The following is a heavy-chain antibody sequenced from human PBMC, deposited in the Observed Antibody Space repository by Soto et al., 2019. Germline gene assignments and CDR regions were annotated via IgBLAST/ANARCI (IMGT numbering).Heavy chain of an antibody. CDR2: IYSSGST. J-gene: IGHJ5*02. Sequence: NPSETLSLTCTVSRGSISSYYWSWIRQPPGKGLEWIGYIYSSGSTNYNPSLKSRVSMSEDTSKNQFSLKLSSVTAADTAVYYCARGSSQFDPWGQGTLVTVSS. V-gene: IGHV4-59*01. CDR1: RGSISSYY. CDR3: ARGSSQFDP.